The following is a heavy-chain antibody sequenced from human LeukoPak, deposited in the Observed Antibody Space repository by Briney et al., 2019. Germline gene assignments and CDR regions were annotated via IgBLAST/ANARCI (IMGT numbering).Heavy chain of an antibody. J-gene: IGHJ4*02. V-gene: IGHV4-34*01. Sequence: SETLSLTCAVYGGSFSGYYWSWIRQPPGKGLEWIGEINHSGSTNYNPSLKSRVTISVDTSKNQFSLKLSSVTAADPGVYYCARGSAYYYVKGAYGGQGPLVTVSS. D-gene: IGHD3-10*02. CDR1: GGSFSGYY. CDR2: INHSGST. CDR3: ARGSAYYYVKGAY.